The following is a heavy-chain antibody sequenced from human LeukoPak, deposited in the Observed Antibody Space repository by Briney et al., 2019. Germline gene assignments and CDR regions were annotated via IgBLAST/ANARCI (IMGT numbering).Heavy chain of an antibody. V-gene: IGHV3-9*01. D-gene: IGHD4-11*01. Sequence: GGSLRLSCAASGFTFDDYAMHWVRQAPGKGLEWVSGISWNSGSIGYADSVKGRFTISRDNSKNSLYLYMNSLRPEDTAVYYCRGTTVGDDGIHDDYYYIDVWGKGTTVTVSS. CDR2: ISWNSGSI. CDR1: GFTFDDYA. J-gene: IGHJ6*03. CDR3: RGTTVGDDGIHDDYYYIDV.